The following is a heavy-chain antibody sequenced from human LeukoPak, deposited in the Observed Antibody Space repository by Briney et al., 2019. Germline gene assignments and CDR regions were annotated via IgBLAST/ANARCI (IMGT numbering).Heavy chain of an antibody. CDR1: GFTFSSYW. Sequence: SGGSLRLSCAASGFTFSSYWMTWVRQAPGKGLEWVANIKGDDSARYYVDSVKGRFTISRDNAYNSVYLQMNSLRPEDTAVYYCARDRIAAAGTDYDYWGQGVLVTVSS. CDR3: ARDRIAAAGTDYDY. J-gene: IGHJ4*02. V-gene: IGHV3-7*01. D-gene: IGHD6-13*01. CDR2: IKGDDSAR.